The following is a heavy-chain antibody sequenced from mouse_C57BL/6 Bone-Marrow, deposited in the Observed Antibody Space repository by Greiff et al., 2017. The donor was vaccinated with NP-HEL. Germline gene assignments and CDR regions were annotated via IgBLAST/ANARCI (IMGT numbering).Heavy chain of an antibody. CDR2: ILPGSGNT. J-gene: IGHJ2*01. D-gene: IGHD1-1*01. Sequence: QVQLQQSGAELMKPGASVKLSCTATGYTFTGNWIEWVKQRPGHGLEWIGEILPGSGNTYYNERFKGKATFTADTSSNTAYMQLSRLTTEDSAIYYCARDYYGSSYFDYWGQGTTLTVSS. CDR3: ARDYYGSSYFDY. CDR1: GYTFTGNW. V-gene: IGHV1-9*01.